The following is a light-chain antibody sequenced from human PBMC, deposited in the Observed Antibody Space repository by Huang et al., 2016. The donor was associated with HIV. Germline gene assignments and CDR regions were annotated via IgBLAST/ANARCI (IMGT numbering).Light chain of an antibody. Sequence: DIQMTQSPSTLSASVGDRVTITCRASQSISVWLAWYQQIPGKAPKRLIYEASILEGGVPSRFSGSGSGTEFTLTISSLQPDDFATYYCQQYDSYSRWAFGQGTKVEI. J-gene: IGKJ1*01. V-gene: IGKV1-5*01. CDR2: EAS. CDR3: QQYDSYSRWA. CDR1: QSISVW.